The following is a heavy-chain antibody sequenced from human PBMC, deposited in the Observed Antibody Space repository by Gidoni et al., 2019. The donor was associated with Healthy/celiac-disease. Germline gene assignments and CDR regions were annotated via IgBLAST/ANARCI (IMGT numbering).Heavy chain of an antibody. CDR2: ISWNSGSI. V-gene: IGHV3-9*01. D-gene: IGHD2-15*01. CDR3: AKGRPDIVVVVAATLLGAFDI. J-gene: IGHJ3*02. CDR1: GFTFVGYA. Sequence: EVQLVESGGGWVQPGRSLRLSCAASGFTFVGYAMPWVRQAPGKGLEWVSGISWNSGSIGYADSVKGRFTISRDNAKNSLYLQMNSLRAEDTALYYCAKGRPDIVVVVAATLLGAFDIWGQGTMVTVSS.